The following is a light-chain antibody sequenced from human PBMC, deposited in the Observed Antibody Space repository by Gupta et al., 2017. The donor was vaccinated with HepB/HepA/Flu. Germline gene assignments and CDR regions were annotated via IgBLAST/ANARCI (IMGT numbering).Light chain of an antibody. CDR1: SSDVGGYDY. V-gene: IGLV2-14*03. CDR2: DVS. Sequence: QSALTQPASVSGSPGQSITISCTGTSSDVGGYDYVSWYQQHPGKAPKLMIYDVSNRPSGVSYRFSGSKSGNTASLTISELQAEDEADYYCSSYASSSTVVFGGGTKLTVL. J-gene: IGLJ2*01. CDR3: SSYASSSTVV.